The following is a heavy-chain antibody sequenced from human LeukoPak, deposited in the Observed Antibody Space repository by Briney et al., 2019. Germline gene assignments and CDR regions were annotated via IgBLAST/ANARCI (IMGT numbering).Heavy chain of an antibody. V-gene: IGHV3-23*01. J-gene: IGHJ4*02. CDR1: GFTFSTYV. Sequence: GGSLRLSCAASGFTFSTYVMSWVRQAPGKGLEWVSTISGTGDTTYYADSVKGRFTISRDNSKNTLYLQMNSLRAEDTAVYYCAKALLSYSSFFDYWGQGTPVTVSS. CDR2: ISGTGDTT. CDR3: AKALLSYSSFFDY. D-gene: IGHD6-6*01.